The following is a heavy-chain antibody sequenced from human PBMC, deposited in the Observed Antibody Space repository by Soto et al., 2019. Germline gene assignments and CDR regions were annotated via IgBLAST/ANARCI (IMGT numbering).Heavy chain of an antibody. CDR1: GDRVTTSW. D-gene: IGHD3-3*01. J-gene: IGHJ6*02. Sequence: GASLKISVKGSGDRVTTSWIAWVRQMFGKGLEWMGIIYPVDSDTRYSPSFQGQVTISADKSISTAYLQWSSLKASDTAMYYCARFTTIYYYSGMDVWGQGTTVPVSS. CDR3: ARFTTIYYYSGMDV. V-gene: IGHV5-51*01. CDR2: IYPVDSDT.